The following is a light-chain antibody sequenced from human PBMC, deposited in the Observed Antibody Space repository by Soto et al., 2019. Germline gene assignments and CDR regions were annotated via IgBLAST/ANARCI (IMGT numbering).Light chain of an antibody. J-gene: IGKJ5*01. CDR3: QQYNNWPAIT. CDR1: QSVSRN. CDR2: GAS. V-gene: IGKV3D-15*01. Sequence: EIVMTQSPATLSVSPVERATLSCMASQSVSRNLAWYQQKPGQAPRLLIYGASTRATGIPARFSGSGSGTEFTLTISSLQSEDFAVYYCQQYNNWPAITFGQGTRLEIK.